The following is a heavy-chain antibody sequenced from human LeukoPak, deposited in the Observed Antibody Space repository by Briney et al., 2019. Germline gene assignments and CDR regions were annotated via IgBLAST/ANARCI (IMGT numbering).Heavy chain of an antibody. CDR3: ARAVAYYHSGGYYFGYFDY. V-gene: IGHV1-46*01. J-gene: IGHJ4*02. D-gene: IGHD3-22*01. CDR1: GYTFTSYY. CDR2: INPSGGST. Sequence: AASVKVSCKASGYTFTSYYMHWVRQAPGQGLELMGIINPSGGSTSYAQKFQGRVTMTRDTSTSTVYMELSSLRSEDTAVHYCARAVAYYHSGGYYFGYFDYWGQGTLVTVSS.